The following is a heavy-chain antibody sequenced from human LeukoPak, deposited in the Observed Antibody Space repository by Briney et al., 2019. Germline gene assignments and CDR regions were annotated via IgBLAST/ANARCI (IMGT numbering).Heavy chain of an antibody. CDR3: ARDVGGNLDY. Sequence: GGSLRLSCVASGFTFSSYWMAWVRQAPGKGLEWVANIKQDGSQKNYVDSVKGRFIISRDNHKNSLYLQMNSLRAEDTAVHYCARDVGGNLDYWGQGILVTVSS. D-gene: IGHD1-26*01. V-gene: IGHV3-7*05. CDR1: GFTFSSYW. J-gene: IGHJ4*02. CDR2: IKQDGSQK.